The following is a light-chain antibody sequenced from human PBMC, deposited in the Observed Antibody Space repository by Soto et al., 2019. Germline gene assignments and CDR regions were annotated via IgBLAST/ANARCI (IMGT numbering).Light chain of an antibody. V-gene: IGLV1-40*01. Sequence: QSVLAQPPSVSGAPGQNVTISCTGSSSNSGAGYDLHWYQQLPGTAPKLLLYGNINRPSGVPDRFSGSKSGTSASLAITGLQAEDEADYYCQSYDTSLSAYVFGTGTKLTVL. CDR2: GNI. J-gene: IGLJ1*01. CDR3: QSYDTSLSAYV. CDR1: SSNSGAGYD.